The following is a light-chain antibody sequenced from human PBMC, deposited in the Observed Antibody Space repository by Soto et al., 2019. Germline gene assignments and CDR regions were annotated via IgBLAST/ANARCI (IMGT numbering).Light chain of an antibody. V-gene: IGLV2-11*01. CDR3: GSYAGGYTYR. CDR1: GNDVGAYNY. Sequence: QSALTQPRSVSGSPGQSVTISCTGTGNDVGAYNYVSWYQQHPGRPPKLMIYVVARWPSGVPDRFSGSKSGNTASLTISGLQAEDEADYFCGSYAGGYTYRFGTGTKVTV. CDR2: VVA. J-gene: IGLJ1*01.